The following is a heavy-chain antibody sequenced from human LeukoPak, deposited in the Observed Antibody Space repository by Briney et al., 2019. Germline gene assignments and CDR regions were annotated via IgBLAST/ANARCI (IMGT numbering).Heavy chain of an antibody. CDR1: GYTFTSYD. J-gene: IGHJ5*02. CDR2: MNPNSSNS. D-gene: IGHD4-17*01. Sequence: GASVKVSCKASGYTFTSYDINWERQATGQGLELMGWMNPNSSNSGDAQKLQGRVTMTRNTYISTAYMELSSLRSEDTAVYYCARPGGSYGDYEEGWFDPWGQGTLVTVSS. CDR3: ARPGGSYGDYEEGWFDP. V-gene: IGHV1-8*01.